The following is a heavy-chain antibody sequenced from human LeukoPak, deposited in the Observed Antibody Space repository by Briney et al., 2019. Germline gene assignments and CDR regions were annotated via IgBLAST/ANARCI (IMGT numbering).Heavy chain of an antibody. CDR3: ARIRGYSYGSPYYYYMDV. CDR1: GFTVSSNY. V-gene: IGHV3-53*01. J-gene: IGHJ6*03. Sequence: GGSLRLSCAASGFTVSSNYMSWVRQAPGKGLEWVSVIYSGGSTYYADSVKGRFTISRDNSKNTLYLQMNSLRAEDTAVYYCARIRGYSYGSPYYYYMDVWGKGTTVTVSS. D-gene: IGHD5-18*01. CDR2: IYSGGST.